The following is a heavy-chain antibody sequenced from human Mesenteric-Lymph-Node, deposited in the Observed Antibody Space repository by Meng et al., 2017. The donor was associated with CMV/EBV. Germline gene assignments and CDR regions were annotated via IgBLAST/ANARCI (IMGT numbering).Heavy chain of an antibody. CDR3: ARRSPIYYGAFDL. D-gene: IGHD3-10*01. CDR2: MNPNSGNT. CDR1: GGTFSSYA. J-gene: IGHJ3*01. V-gene: IGHV1-8*03. Sequence: ASVKVSCKASGGTFSSYAISWVRQAPGQGLEWMGWMNPNSGNTGYAPKFQGRVTFTRATSVSTAYMELSSLRSEDTAVYYCARRSPIYYGAFDLWGQGTMVTVSS.